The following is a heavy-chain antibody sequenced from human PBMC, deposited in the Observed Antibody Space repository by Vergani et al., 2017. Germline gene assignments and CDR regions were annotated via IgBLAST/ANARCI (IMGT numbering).Heavy chain of an antibody. CDR1: GASIRSSNFY. D-gene: IGHD6-19*01. CDR2: IYYSGST. V-gene: IGHV4-39*01. Sequence: QLQLQESGPGLVKPSATLSLTCSVSGASIRSSNFYWGWIRQPPGRGLGWIASIYYSGSTYYNSSLKSRVTISVDTSKNQFSLKLRSVTAADTPVYFCARHSTVEWLVKLGWIDPWGQGILVTVSS. CDR3: ARHSTVEWLVKLGWIDP. J-gene: IGHJ5*02.